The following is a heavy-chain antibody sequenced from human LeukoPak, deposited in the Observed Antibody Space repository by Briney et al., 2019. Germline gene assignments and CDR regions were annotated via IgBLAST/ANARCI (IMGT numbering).Heavy chain of an antibody. CDR1: GGTFSSYA. CDR3: ASASIAVAAAFDY. D-gene: IGHD6-19*01. Sequence: SVKVSCKASGGTFSSYAISWVRQAPGQGLEWMGGIIPIFGTANYAQKFQGGVTITADESTSTAYMELSSLRSEDTAVYYCASASIAVAAAFDYWGQGTLVTVSS. V-gene: IGHV1-69*13. J-gene: IGHJ4*02. CDR2: IIPIFGTA.